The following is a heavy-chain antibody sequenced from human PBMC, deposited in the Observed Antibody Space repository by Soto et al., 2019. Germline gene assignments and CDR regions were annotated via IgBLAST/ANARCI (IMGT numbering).Heavy chain of an antibody. V-gene: IGHV3-48*02. Sequence: GGSLRLSCAASGFTFSSDSMNWVRQAPGKGLEWVSYISSSSSSIYYADSVKGRFTISRSNAKNSLYLQMNSMRDEDTAVDYFECCVVRGVMWPPFDYWGQGTLVTVSS. J-gene: IGHJ4*02. CDR1: GFTFSSDS. CDR2: ISSSSSSI. CDR3: ECCVVRGVMWPPFDY. D-gene: IGHD3-10*01.